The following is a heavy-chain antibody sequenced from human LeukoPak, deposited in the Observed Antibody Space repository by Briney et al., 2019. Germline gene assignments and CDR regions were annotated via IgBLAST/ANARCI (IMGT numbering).Heavy chain of an antibody. CDR3: ARGNSSSWYGWYFDY. Sequence: ASVKVSCKASGYTFTSYGISWVRQAPGQGFEWMGWISAYNGNTNYAQKLQGRVTMTTDTSTSTAYMELRSLRSDDTAVYYCARGNSSSWYGWYFDYWGQGTLVTVSS. J-gene: IGHJ4*02. CDR1: GYTFTSYG. CDR2: ISAYNGNT. V-gene: IGHV1-18*01. D-gene: IGHD6-13*01.